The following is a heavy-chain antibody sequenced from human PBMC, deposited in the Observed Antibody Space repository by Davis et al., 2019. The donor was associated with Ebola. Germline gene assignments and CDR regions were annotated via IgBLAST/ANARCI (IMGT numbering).Heavy chain of an antibody. CDR3: ARDSARGSSWYSWFDP. CDR2: ISYDGSNK. D-gene: IGHD6-13*01. J-gene: IGHJ5*02. Sequence: GESLKISCAASGFTFSSYAMHWVRQAPGKGLEWVAVISYDGSNKYYADSVKGRFTISRENSKNTLYLQMNSLRAEDTAVYYCARDSARGSSWYSWFDPWGQGTLVTVSS. V-gene: IGHV3-30-3*01. CDR1: GFTFSSYA.